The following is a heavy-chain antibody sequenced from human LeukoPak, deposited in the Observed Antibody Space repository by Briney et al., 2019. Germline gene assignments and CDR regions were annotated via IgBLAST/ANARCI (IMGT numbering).Heavy chain of an antibody. D-gene: IGHD3-9*01. Sequence: SSETLSLTCTVSGGSISSYYWSWIRQPAGKGLEWIGRIYTSGSTNYNPSLKSRVTMSVDTSKNQFSLKLSSVTAADTAVYYCARVSWDYDTLTGYYGQGNWFDPWGQGTLVTVSS. CDR2: IYTSGST. V-gene: IGHV4-4*07. CDR1: GGSISSYY. CDR3: ARVSWDYDTLTGYYGQGNWFDP. J-gene: IGHJ5*02.